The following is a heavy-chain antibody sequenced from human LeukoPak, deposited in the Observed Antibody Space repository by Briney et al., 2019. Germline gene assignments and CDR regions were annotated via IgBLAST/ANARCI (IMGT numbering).Heavy chain of an antibody. CDR1: GFTFSSYA. J-gene: IGHJ4*02. V-gene: IGHV3-23*01. Sequence: PGGSLRLSCAASGFTFSSYAMSWVRQAPGKGLEWVSAISGSGGSTYYADPVKGRFTISRDNSKNTLYLQMNSLRAEDTAVYYCAKSRGYCSSTRRYGGVDYWGQGTLVTVSS. CDR3: AKSRGYCSSTRRYGGVDY. CDR2: ISGSGGST. D-gene: IGHD2-2*01.